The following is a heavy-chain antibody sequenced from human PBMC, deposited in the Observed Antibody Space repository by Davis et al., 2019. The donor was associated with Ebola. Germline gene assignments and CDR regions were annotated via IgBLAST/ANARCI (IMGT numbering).Heavy chain of an antibody. CDR1: GDSVSSNSAA. CDR2: TYYRSKWYN. D-gene: IGHD5-18*01. CDR3: ARELLWIQLWSHGYYFDY. Sequence: HSQTLSLTRAISGDSVSSNSAAWNWIRQSPSRGLEWLGRTYYRSKWYNDYAVSVKSRITINPDTSKNQFSLQLNSVTPEDTAVYYCARELLWIQLWSHGYYFDYWGQGTLVTVSS. J-gene: IGHJ4*02. V-gene: IGHV6-1*01.